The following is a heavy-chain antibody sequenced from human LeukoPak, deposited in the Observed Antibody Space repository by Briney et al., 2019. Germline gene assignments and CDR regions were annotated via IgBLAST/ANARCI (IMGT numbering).Heavy chain of an antibody. CDR2: FSGSCGVA. D-gene: IGHD3-10*01. V-gene: IGHV3-23*01. J-gene: IGHJ3*02. Sequence: PGGSLRLSCAASGVTFSTYAMSWVRQAPGQGLEWVSTFSGSCGVASYADSVKGRVTISRDNSKNTLYLQMNSLSAGDTAVYYCAKDGGSGSYDAFDIWGQGTLVTVSS. CDR3: AKDGGSGSYDAFDI. CDR1: GVTFSTYA.